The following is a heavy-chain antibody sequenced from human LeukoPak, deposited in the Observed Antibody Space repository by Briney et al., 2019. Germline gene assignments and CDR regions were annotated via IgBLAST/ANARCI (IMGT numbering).Heavy chain of an antibody. Sequence: SETLSLTCTVSGGSISSYYWSWIRQPPGKGLEWIGYIYYSGSTNYNPSLKSRVTISVDTSKNQFSLKLSSVTAADTAVYYCAKPLEYSSPGGYAFDIWGPGTMVTVSS. CDR1: GGSISSYY. V-gene: IGHV4-59*08. CDR2: IYYSGST. J-gene: IGHJ3*02. CDR3: AKPLEYSSPGGYAFDI. D-gene: IGHD6-6*01.